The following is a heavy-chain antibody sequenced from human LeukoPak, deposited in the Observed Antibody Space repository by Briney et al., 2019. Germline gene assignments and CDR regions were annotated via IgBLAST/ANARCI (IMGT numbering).Heavy chain of an antibody. CDR2: IYHSGST. CDR3: ARVIDVAAAGYFDS. V-gene: IGHV4-4*02. D-gene: IGHD6-13*01. CDR1: GGSISSSKW. Sequence: SGTLSLTCAVSGGSISSSKWWSWARQPPGKGLEWIGEIYHSGSTNYNPSLKSRVTISVDKSKNQFSLKLSSVTAADTALYYCARVIDVAAAGYFDSWGQGTQVTVSS. J-gene: IGHJ4*02.